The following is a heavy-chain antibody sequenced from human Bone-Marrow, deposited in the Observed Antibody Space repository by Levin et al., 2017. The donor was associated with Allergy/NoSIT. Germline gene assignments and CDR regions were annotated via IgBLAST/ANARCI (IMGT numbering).Heavy chain of an antibody. Sequence: HPGGSLRLSCAASGFTSSSHSMHWVRQAPGKGLEWVSRISADGKTTYADSVKGRYTISRDKAKNTLYLQMNSLRVEDTAVYYCARDSFYFSSGTYLSRWFDTWGQGTLVTVSS. CDR1: GFTSSSHS. J-gene: IGHJ5*02. CDR3: ARDSFYFSSGTYLSRWFDT. V-gene: IGHV3-74*01. D-gene: IGHD3-10*01. CDR2: ISADGKTT.